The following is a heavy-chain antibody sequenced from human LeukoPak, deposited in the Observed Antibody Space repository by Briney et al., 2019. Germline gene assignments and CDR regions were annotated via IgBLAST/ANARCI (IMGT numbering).Heavy chain of an antibody. J-gene: IGHJ4*02. CDR3: ARGGAYYDFLTGYPFDY. CDR1: GFTFSSYA. Sequence: GSLRLSCAASGFTFSSYAMSWVRQAPGKGLEWVSAISGSGGSTYYADSVKGRFTISRDNSKNTLYLQMNSLRAEDTAVYYCARGGAYYDFLTGYPFDYWGQGTLVTVSS. D-gene: IGHD3-9*01. V-gene: IGHV3-23*01. CDR2: ISGSGGST.